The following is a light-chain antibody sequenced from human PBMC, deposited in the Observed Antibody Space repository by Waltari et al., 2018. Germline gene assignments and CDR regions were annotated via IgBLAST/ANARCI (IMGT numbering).Light chain of an antibody. CDR1: SLTTYA. CDR2: RVD. J-gene: IGLJ2*01. Sequence: SSELTQDPAVSVALVQTVRITCQGDSLTTYAPIWYQQRPCQAPILVIFRVDDRPSGIPDRFSGSLSGDTASLTITGTQAEDEADYYCNSRDPTTNAVVFGGGTRLTVL. CDR3: NSRDPTTNAVV. V-gene: IGLV3-19*01.